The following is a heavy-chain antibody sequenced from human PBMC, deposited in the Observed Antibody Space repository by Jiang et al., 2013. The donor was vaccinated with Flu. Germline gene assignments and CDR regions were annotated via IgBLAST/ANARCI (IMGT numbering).Heavy chain of an antibody. CDR1: GGSISSRGYY. D-gene: IGHD4-17*01. V-gene: IGHV4-31*03. CDR3: AREIDYGDWRAFDY. Sequence: GPGLVKPSQTLSLTCTVSGGSISSRGYYWTWIRQHPGKGLEWIGYINYSGSTYYNPSLKSRVSISVDTSKKQFSLKLNSVTAADTAVYYCAREIDYGDWRAFDYWGQGTLVTVSS. CDR2: INYSGST. J-gene: IGHJ4*02.